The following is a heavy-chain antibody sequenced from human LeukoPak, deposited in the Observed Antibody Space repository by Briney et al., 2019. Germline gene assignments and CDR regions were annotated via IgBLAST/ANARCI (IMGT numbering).Heavy chain of an antibody. CDR2: ISYDGSNK. CDR1: GFTFSSYA. V-gene: IGHV3-30*04. CDR3: ARVSPPPTWPTAARPFDY. Sequence: GGSLRLSCAASGFTFSSYAMHWVRQAPGKGLEWVAVISYDGSNKYYADSVKGRFTISRDNSKNTLYLQMNSLRAEDTAVYYCARVSPPPTWPTAARPFDYWGQGTLVTVSS. D-gene: IGHD6-6*01. J-gene: IGHJ4*02.